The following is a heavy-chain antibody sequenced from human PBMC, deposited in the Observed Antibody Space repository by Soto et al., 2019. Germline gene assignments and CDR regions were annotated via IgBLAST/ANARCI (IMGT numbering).Heavy chain of an antibody. J-gene: IGHJ4*02. CDR3: AKPPIYSSSWPDFDY. CDR1: GCTFSRYA. V-gene: IGHV3-23*01. Sequence: EGQLLESGGGLVQPGGSLRLSCAASGCTFSRYAMSWVRQAPGKGLEWVSAISGSGGSTYYADSVKGRFTISRDNSKNTLYLQMNSLRAEDTAVYYCAKPPIYSSSWPDFDYWGQGTLVTVSS. D-gene: IGHD6-13*01. CDR2: ISGSGGST.